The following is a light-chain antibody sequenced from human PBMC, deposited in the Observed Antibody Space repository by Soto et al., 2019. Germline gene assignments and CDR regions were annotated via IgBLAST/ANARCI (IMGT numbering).Light chain of an antibody. CDR3: QQYESLPLT. Sequence: DIQMTQSPSSLSASVGDSVTITCHASQDINKNLIWYQQKPGKAPKLLIYDASDLETGVPSRFSGSGSGTGFTFTISSLQPEEFATYYCQQYESLPLTVGQGTRLEIK. V-gene: IGKV1-33*01. J-gene: IGKJ5*01. CDR1: QDINKN. CDR2: DAS.